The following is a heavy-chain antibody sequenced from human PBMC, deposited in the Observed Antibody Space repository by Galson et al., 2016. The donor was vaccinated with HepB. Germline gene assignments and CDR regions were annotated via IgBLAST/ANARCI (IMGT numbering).Heavy chain of an antibody. CDR3: TTDVY. Sequence: SLRLSCAASGFIFSKAWMTWVRQAPGKGLEWVGRIKSKAEGGATDYGAPVKGRFTISRDDSKNTLYLQMNRLKAEDTAVCYCTTDVYWGQGTLVTVSS. J-gene: IGHJ4*02. CDR1: GFIFSKAW. CDR2: IKSKAEGGAT. V-gene: IGHV3-15*01.